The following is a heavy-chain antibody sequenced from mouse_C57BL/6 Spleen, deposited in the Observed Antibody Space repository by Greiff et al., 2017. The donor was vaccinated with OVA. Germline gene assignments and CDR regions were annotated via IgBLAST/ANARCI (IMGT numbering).Heavy chain of an antibody. CDR2: IDPSDSYT. D-gene: IGHD2-5*01. CDR3: ARQYSNYGYFDY. Sequence: VQLQQSGAELVKPGASVKLSCKASGYTFTSYWMQWVKQRPGQGLEWIGEIDPSDSYTNYNQKFKGKATLTVDTSSSTAYMQLSSLTSEDSAVYYCARQYSNYGYFDYWGQGTTLTVSS. V-gene: IGHV1-50*01. CDR1: GYTFTSYW. J-gene: IGHJ2*01.